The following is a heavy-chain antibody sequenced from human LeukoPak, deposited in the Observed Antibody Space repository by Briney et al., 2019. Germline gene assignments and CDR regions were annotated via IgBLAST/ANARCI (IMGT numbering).Heavy chain of an antibody. CDR1: GFTFSSYA. Sequence: GGSLRLSCAASGFTFSSYAMHSVRQAPGKGLEWVAVISYDGSNKYYADSVKGRFTISRDNSKNTLYLQMNSLRAEDTAVYYCARDSDYVWGSTNSGNDYWGQGTLVTVSS. CDR3: ARDSDYVWGSTNSGNDY. CDR2: ISYDGSNK. D-gene: IGHD3-16*01. J-gene: IGHJ4*02. V-gene: IGHV3-30-3*01.